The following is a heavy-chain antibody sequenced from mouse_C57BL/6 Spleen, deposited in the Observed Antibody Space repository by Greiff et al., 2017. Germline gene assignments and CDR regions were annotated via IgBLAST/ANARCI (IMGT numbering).Heavy chain of an antibody. V-gene: IGHV5-17*01. D-gene: IGHD1-1*01. CDR1: GFTFSDYG. CDR2: ISIGSSTT. Sequence: EVQVVESGGGLVKPGGSVKLSCAASGFTFSDYGIHWVRQAPGEGLEWIGYISIGSSTTNYADKVKGRFTISRDNAKNTLFLQLTSLTSEDTAIYYCARPDYGSSYWYFDVWGTGTTVTVSS. CDR3: ARPDYGSSYWYFDV. J-gene: IGHJ1*03.